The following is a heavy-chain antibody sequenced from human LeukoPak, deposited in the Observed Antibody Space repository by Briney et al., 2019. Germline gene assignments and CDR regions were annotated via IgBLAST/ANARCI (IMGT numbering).Heavy chain of an antibody. D-gene: IGHD6-19*01. Sequence: ASVKVSCKASGGTFSSYAISWVRQAPGQGLEWMGGIIPIFGTANYAQKFQGRVTITRDTSASTAYMELSSLRSEDTAVYYCATFIAVAAQEDYWGQGTLVTVSS. CDR2: IIPIFGTA. CDR1: GGTFSSYA. J-gene: IGHJ4*02. V-gene: IGHV1-69*05. CDR3: ATFIAVAAQEDY.